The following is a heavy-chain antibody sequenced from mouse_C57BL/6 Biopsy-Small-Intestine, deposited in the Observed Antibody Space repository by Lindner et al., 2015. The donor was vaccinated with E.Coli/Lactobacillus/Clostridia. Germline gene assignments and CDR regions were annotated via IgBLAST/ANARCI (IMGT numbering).Heavy chain of an antibody. CDR2: IDPSDSET. D-gene: IGHD1-1*01. V-gene: IGHV1-52*01. Sequence: VQLQESGAELVRPGSSVKLSCKASGYTFTSYWMHWVKQRPIQGLEWIGNIDPSDSETHYNQKFKDKATLTVDKSSSTAYMQLSSLTSEDSAVYYCARWYYGSRYPFDYWGQGTTLTVSS. J-gene: IGHJ2*01. CDR1: GYTFTSYW. CDR3: ARWYYGSRYPFDY.